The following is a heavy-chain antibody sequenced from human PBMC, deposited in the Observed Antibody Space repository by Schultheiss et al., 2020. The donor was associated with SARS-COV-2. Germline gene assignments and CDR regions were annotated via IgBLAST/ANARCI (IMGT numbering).Heavy chain of an antibody. J-gene: IGHJ4*02. CDR1: GSSITDFF. CDR2: IYFTGIT. Sequence: SETLSLTCSVSGSSITDFFWTWIRQPPGKGLDPIGNIYFTGITKYNPSLKSRVTISIDTSKNQFSLKLGSVTAADTAVYFCARATRVEQLFSVRGGHLDYWGRGTQVTVSS. D-gene: IGHD3-10*01. V-gene: IGHV4-59*01. CDR3: ARATRVEQLFSVRGGHLDY.